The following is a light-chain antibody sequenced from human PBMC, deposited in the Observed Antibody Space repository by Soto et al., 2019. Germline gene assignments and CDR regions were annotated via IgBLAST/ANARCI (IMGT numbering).Light chain of an antibody. CDR3: QQYNNWPYT. Sequence: EIVMTQSPATLSVSPGESATHSCRASQSVSSNLAWYQQKPGQAPRLLIYGASTRATGIPARFSGSGSGTEFTLTISSLQSEDVAVYYCQQYNNWPYTFGQGTKLEIK. CDR1: QSVSSN. CDR2: GAS. V-gene: IGKV3-15*01. J-gene: IGKJ2*01.